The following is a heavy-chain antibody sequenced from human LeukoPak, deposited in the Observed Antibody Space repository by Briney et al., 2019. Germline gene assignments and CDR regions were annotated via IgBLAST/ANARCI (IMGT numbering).Heavy chain of an antibody. CDR1: GFTFSTYA. D-gene: IGHD3-10*01. Sequence: PGGSLRLSCAASGFTFSTYAMSWVRQAPGKGLEWVSAISGSGGSTFYADSVKGRFTISRDNSKNTLWLQMNSLRAEDTAVYYCAKDESGGQNYYGSGSYLGYFHYWGQGTLVTVSS. J-gene: IGHJ4*02. CDR2: ISGSGGST. V-gene: IGHV3-23*01. CDR3: AKDESGGQNYYGSGSYLGYFHY.